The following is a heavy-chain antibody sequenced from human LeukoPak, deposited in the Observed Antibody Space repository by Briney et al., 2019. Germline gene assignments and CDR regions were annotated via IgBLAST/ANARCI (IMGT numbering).Heavy chain of an antibody. V-gene: IGHV4-34*01. CDR1: GFTFSSYS. Sequence: GSLRLSCAASGFTFSSYSMNWVRQAPGKGLEWIGEINHSGSTNYNPSLKSRVTISVDTSKNQFSLKLSSVTAADTAVYYCARRREWLIKNNWFDPWGQGTLVTVSS. CDR2: INHSGST. CDR3: ARRREWLIKNNWFDP. J-gene: IGHJ5*02. D-gene: IGHD3-3*01.